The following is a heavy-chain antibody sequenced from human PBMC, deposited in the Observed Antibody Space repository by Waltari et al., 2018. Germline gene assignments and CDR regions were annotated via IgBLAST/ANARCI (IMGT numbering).Heavy chain of an antibody. D-gene: IGHD1-7*01. CDR2: IIPIFGTA. J-gene: IGHJ2*01. CDR1: GGTFSSYA. Sequence: QVQLVQSGAEVKKPGSSVKVSCKASGGTFSSYAISWVRQAPGQGLEWMGRIIPIFGTANYAQKFQGRVTITADKSTSTAYMELSSLRSEDTAVYYCARDLVITGTTRVWYFDLWGRGTLVTVSS. CDR3: ARDLVITGTTRVWYFDL. V-gene: IGHV1-69*08.